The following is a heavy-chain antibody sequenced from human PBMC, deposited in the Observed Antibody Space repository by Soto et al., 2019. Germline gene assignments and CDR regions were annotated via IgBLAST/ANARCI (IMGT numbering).Heavy chain of an antibody. Sequence: PGGSLRLSCAASGFTFSSYGMHWVRQAPGKGLEWVAVISFDGLKKYYADSVKGRFTISRDNSNTTLFLQMNTLRPEDTAVYYCAQDRSGSYPFYYGMDVWGQGTTVTVSS. V-gene: IGHV3-30*18. CDR2: ISFDGLKK. J-gene: IGHJ6*02. CDR1: GFTFSSYG. CDR3: AQDRSGSYPFYYGMDV. D-gene: IGHD1-26*01.